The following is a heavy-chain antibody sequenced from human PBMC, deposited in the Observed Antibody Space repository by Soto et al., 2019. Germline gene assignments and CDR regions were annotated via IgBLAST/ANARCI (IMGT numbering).Heavy chain of an antibody. CDR2: ISYDGSNK. Sequence: LRLSCAGSGFTFGSYAVHWVRQAPGKGLEWVAVISYDGSNKYYADSVKGRFTISRDNSKNTLYLQMNSLRAEDTAVYYCAKDPISGSYYYYGMDVWGQGTTVTVSS. J-gene: IGHJ6*02. V-gene: IGHV3-30-3*01. CDR3: AKDPISGSYYYYGMDV. CDR1: GFTFGSYA. D-gene: IGHD1-26*01.